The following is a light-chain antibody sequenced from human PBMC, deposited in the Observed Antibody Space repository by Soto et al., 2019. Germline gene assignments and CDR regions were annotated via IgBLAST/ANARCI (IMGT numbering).Light chain of an antibody. Sequence: EVVLTQSPATLSLSPGERATLSCRASQTVGSSYIAWYQQKPGQTPRLLIYGASSRATGVPDRFSGSGSGTDFTLTISRLEAEDFVVYYCQHYASSWWMFGQGTKVDIK. CDR3: QHYASSWWM. V-gene: IGKV3-20*01. CDR2: GAS. CDR1: QTVGSSY. J-gene: IGKJ1*01.